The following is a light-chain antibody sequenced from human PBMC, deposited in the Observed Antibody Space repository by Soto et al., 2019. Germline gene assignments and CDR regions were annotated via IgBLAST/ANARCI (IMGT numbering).Light chain of an antibody. CDR1: QSFSSY. J-gene: IGKJ4*01. V-gene: IGKV3-11*01. CDR3: QQRSNWPLT. CDR2: DAS. Sequence: EIVLTQSPATLSLSPGERATLSCRASQSFSSYLAWYQQRPGQAPRLLMYDASNRATGIPARFSGSGSGTDFTLTISSLEPEDFALYYCQQRSNWPLTFGGGTKVEI.